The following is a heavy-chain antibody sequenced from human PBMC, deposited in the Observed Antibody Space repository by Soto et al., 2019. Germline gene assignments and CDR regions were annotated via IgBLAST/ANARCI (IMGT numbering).Heavy chain of an antibody. Sequence: SGPTLVNPTETLTLTCTVSGFSLSNARMGVSWIRQPPGKALEWLAHIFSNDEKSYSTSLKSRLTISKDTSKSQVVLTMTNMDPVDTATYYCARIRESDGYYYDSSGYYRPGDFDYWGQGTLVTVSS. CDR2: IFSNDEK. J-gene: IGHJ4*02. D-gene: IGHD3-22*01. CDR3: ARIRESDGYYYDSSGYYRPGDFDY. CDR1: GFSLSNARMG. V-gene: IGHV2-26*01.